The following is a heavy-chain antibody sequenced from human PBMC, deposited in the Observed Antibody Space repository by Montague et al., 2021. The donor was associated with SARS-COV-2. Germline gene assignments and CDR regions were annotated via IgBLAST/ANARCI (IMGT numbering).Heavy chain of an antibody. J-gene: IGHJ6*02. CDR3: ARSTVTNSPFGFSNKLRSRYNGMDV. CDR2: INHNGST. CDR1: GGSFSGYY. D-gene: IGHD4-17*01. V-gene: IGHV4-34*01. Sequence: SETLSLTCAVYGGSFSGYYLNWIRQSPGKGLEWIGEINHNGSTNYNPSLKSRVIIAVDTSKNQVSLKLTSVTAADTAVFYCARSTVTNSPFGFSNKLRSRYNGMDVWGQGTPVTVSS.